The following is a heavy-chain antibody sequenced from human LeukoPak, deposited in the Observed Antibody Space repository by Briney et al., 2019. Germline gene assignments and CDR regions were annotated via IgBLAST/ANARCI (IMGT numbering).Heavy chain of an antibody. CDR2: IYPGDPDT. D-gene: IGHD2-15*01. CDR1: GYSFTSYW. CDR3: ARGGNCSGGSCYRSYYFDY. V-gene: IGHV5-51*01. Sequence: GESLKISCKGSGYSFTSYWIGWVRQMPGKGLEWMGIIYPGDPDTRYSPSFQGQVTISADKSISTAYLQWSSLKASDTAMYYCARGGNCSGGSCYRSYYFDYWGQGTLVTVSS. J-gene: IGHJ4*02.